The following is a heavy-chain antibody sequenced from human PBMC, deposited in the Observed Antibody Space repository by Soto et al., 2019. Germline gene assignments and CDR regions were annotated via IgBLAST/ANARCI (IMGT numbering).Heavy chain of an antibody. CDR2: TYPGDSDT. D-gene: IGHD6-13*01. J-gene: IGHJ4*02. CDR3: VVQQKLPWVNY. V-gene: IGHV5-51*01. Sequence: GALKNSCTGARYRFSRHWGGSVSQMPGKGLEWMGITYPGDSDTRYSPSFQGRVTISADKSINTAYLQWSSLKASDTAMYYCVVQQKLPWVNYWGQGTLVTVSS. CDR1: RYRFSRHW.